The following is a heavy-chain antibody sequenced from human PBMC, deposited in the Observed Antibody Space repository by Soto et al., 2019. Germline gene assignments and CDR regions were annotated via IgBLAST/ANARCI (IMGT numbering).Heavy chain of an antibody. CDR3: AKKGRYSSSWYFRYYYYYGMDV. CDR1: GFTFSIYG. D-gene: IGHD6-13*01. V-gene: IGHV3-30*18. CDR2: ISYDGSNK. J-gene: IGHJ6*02. Sequence: QVQLVESGGGVVQPGRSLRLSCAASGFTFSIYGMHWVRQAPGKGLEGVAVISYDGSNKYYADSVKGRFTISRDNSKNTLYLQMNSLRAEDTAVYYCAKKGRYSSSWYFRYYYYYGMDVWGQGTTVTVSS.